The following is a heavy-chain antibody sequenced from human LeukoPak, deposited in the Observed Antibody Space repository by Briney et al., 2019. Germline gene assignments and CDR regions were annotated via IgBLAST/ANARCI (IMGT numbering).Heavy chain of an antibody. CDR3: AKDRDRYYDSSGYFVY. CDR1: GFTFSSYA. Sequence: GGSLRLSCAASGFTFSSYAMSWVRQAPGEGLEWVSAISGSGGSTYYAESVKGRFTISRDNSKNTLYLQMNSLRAEDTAVYYCAKDRDRYYDSSGYFVYWGEGPLVTVSS. CDR2: ISGSGGST. J-gene: IGHJ4*02. V-gene: IGHV3-23*01. D-gene: IGHD3-22*01.